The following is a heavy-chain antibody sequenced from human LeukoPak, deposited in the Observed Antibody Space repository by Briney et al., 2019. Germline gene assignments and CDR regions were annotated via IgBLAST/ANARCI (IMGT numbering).Heavy chain of an antibody. J-gene: IGHJ4*02. CDR1: GGSFSGYY. Sequence: SETLSLTCAVYGGSFSGYYWSWIRQPPGKGLEWIGEINHSGSTNYNPSLKSRVTISVDTSKNQFSLKLSSVNAADTAVYYCRRGRRITRYSGYALGDYWGQGTLVTVSS. CDR2: INHSGST. V-gene: IGHV4-34*01. D-gene: IGHD5-12*01. CDR3: RRGRRITRYSGYALGDY.